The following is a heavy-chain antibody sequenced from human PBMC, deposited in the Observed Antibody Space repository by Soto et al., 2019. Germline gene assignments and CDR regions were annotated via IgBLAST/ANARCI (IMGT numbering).Heavy chain of an antibody. Sequence: QVHLVQSGAEVEKPGASVKVSCNTSGYTFTAYFMHWVRQAPGQGLEWMGWINPNHGGTDYGQKFQGRVTMTKEKSTTKFYMEPSSLRFDDTGVYFFGRARFSGRLGYFDMWGQGTKVTVSS. J-gene: IGHJ3*02. CDR3: GRARFSGRLGYFDM. V-gene: IGHV1-2*02. CDR1: GYTFTAYF. CDR2: INPNHGGT. D-gene: IGHD1-26*01.